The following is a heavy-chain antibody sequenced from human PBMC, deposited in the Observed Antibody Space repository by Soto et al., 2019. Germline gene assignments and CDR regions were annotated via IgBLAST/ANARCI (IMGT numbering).Heavy chain of an antibody. CDR1: GLTFSSYG. J-gene: IGHJ4*02. Sequence: QVQLVESGGGVVQPGRSLRLSCAASGLTFSSYGMHWVRQAPGKGLEWVAVVSYDGSNKYYADSVKGRFTISRDNSKNTLYLQMNSLRAEDTAVYYCAKSAVWSVSTVTTGIDYWGQGTLVTVSS. CDR3: AKSAVWSVSTVTTGIDY. V-gene: IGHV3-30*18. CDR2: VSYDGSNK. D-gene: IGHD4-17*01.